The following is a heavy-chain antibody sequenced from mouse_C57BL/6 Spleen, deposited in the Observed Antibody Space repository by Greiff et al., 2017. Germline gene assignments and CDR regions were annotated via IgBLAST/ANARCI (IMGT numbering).Heavy chain of an antibody. CDR1: GFNIKDDY. CDR2: IDPENGDT. CDR3: TLYGNHWYFDV. Sequence: VQLQQSGAELVRPGAPVKLSCTASGFNIKDDYMHWVKQRPEQGLEWIGWIDPENGDTEYASKFQGKATITADTSSNTAYLQLSSLTSEDTAVYYCTLYGNHWYFDVWGTGTTVTVSS. V-gene: IGHV14-4*01. D-gene: IGHD2-10*02. J-gene: IGHJ1*03.